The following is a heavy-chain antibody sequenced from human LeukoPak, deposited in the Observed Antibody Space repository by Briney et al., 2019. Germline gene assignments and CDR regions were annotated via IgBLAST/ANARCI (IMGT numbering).Heavy chain of an antibody. Sequence: SETLSLTCTVSGGSISSYYWSWIRQPPGKGLGWIGYIYYSGSTNYNPSLKSRVTISVDTSKNQFSLKLSSMTAADTAVYYCARVSGDYGMDVWGQGTTVTVSS. J-gene: IGHJ6*02. V-gene: IGHV4-59*01. CDR1: GGSISSYY. CDR3: ARVSGDYGMDV. CDR2: IYYSGST. D-gene: IGHD3-10*01.